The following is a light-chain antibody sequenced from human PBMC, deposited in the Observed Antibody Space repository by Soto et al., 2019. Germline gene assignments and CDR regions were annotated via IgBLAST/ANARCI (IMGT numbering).Light chain of an antibody. J-gene: IGKJ1*01. Sequence: EIVLTQSPGTLSLSPGERATLSCRASQSVNSNYLAWYQQKPGQGPRLLMYGASSRATGIPDRFSGSGPGKDFTLTISRLEPEDFEVYYCQKYDSPPRTFGQGTKVEIK. CDR2: GAS. V-gene: IGKV3-20*01. CDR3: QKYDSPPRT. CDR1: QSVNSNY.